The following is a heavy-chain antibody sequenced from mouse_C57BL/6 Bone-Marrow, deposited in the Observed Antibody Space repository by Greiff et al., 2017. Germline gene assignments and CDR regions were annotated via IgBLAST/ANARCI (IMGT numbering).Heavy chain of an antibody. CDR3: ARWGYDDCYYYAMDY. J-gene: IGHJ4*01. D-gene: IGHD2-4*01. CDR2: IYPRSGNT. V-gene: IGHV1-81*01. CDR1: GYTFTSYG. Sequence: VQLQQSGAELARPGASVKLSCKASGYTFTSYGISWVKQRTGQGLEWIGQIYPRSGNTYYNEKFKGKATLTADKSSSTAYMELRSLTSEDSAVYFCARWGYDDCYYYAMDYWGQGTSVTVSS.